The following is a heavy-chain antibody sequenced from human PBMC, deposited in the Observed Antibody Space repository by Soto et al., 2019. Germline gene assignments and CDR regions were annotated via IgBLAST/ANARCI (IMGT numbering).Heavy chain of an antibody. CDR2: ISYDGSNK. V-gene: IGHV3-30-3*01. J-gene: IGHJ6*02. CDR3: ARGIPYGSGSYYKDYYYVMDV. Sequence: GGSLRLSCAASGFTFSSYAMHWVRQAPGKGLEWVAVISYDGSNKYYADSVKGRFTISRDNSKNTLYLQMNSLRAEDTAVYDCARGIPYGSGSYYKDYYYVMDVWGQGTTVTVSS. D-gene: IGHD3-10*01. CDR1: GFTFSSYA.